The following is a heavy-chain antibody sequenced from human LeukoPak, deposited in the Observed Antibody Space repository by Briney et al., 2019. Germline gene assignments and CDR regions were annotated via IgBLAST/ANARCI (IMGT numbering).Heavy chain of an antibody. Sequence: GASVKVSCKASGYTFTGYYMHWVRQAPGQGLEWMGWINPNSGGTNYAQKFQGRVTMTRDTSISTAYMELSRLRSDDTAVYYCAREGGSSSDYYYYYYMDVWGKGTTVTVSS. D-gene: IGHD6-6*01. CDR2: INPNSGGT. CDR1: GYTFTGYY. J-gene: IGHJ6*03. V-gene: IGHV1-2*02. CDR3: AREGGSSSDYYYYYYMDV.